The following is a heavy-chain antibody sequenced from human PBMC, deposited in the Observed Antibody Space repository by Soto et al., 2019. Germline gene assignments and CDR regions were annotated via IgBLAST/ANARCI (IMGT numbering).Heavy chain of an antibody. Sequence: SVKVSCKASGYTFTSYDINWVRQATGQGIEWMGWMNPNSGNTGYAQRFQGRVTMTRDTSISTAYMELSSLRSEDTAVYYCARGPGSDDCSRPFGLDVWGQGTTVTVA. J-gene: IGHJ6*02. D-gene: IGHD3-10*01. CDR2: MNPNSGNT. CDR1: GYTFTSYD. V-gene: IGHV1-8*01. CDR3: ARGPGSDDCSRPFGLDV.